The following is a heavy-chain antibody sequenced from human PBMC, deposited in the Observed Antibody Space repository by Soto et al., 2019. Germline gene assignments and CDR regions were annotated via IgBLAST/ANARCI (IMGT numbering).Heavy chain of an antibody. CDR2: IWYDGSNK. Sequence: GGSLRLSCAASGFTFSSYGMHWVRQAPGKGLEWVAVIWYDGSNKYYADSVKGRFTISRDNSKNTLYLQMNSLRAEDTAVYYCARPLDGYTPYGFDYWGQGTLVTVSS. CDR3: ARPLDGYTPYGFDY. J-gene: IGHJ4*02. V-gene: IGHV3-33*01. CDR1: GFTFSSYG. D-gene: IGHD5-12*01.